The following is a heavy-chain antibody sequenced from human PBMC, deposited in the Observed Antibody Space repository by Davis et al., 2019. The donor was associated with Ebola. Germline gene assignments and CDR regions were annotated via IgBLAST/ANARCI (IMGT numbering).Heavy chain of an antibody. CDR3: VRTTYGAPEY. CDR2: IKEDGSKE. D-gene: IGHD4-17*01. V-gene: IGHV3-7*01. Sequence: GESLKISCAASGFTSNTYWMSWARQAPGKGLECVAHIKEDGSKEFYVDSVKGRFTISRDNAKSSLYLQMNSLRAEDTAVYYCVRTTYGAPEYWGQGTLVTVSS. CDR1: GFTSNTYW. J-gene: IGHJ4*02.